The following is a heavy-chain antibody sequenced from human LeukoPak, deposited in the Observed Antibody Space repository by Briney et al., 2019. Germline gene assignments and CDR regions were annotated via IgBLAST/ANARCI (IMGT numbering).Heavy chain of an antibody. Sequence: PSETLSLTCTVSGGSISSSSYYWGWIRQPPGKGLEWIGSIYYSGSTYYNPSLKSRVTISVDTSKNQFSLKLSSVTAADTAVYYCARRYSSSIFIFGYWGQGTLVTVSS. D-gene: IGHD6-6*01. CDR2: IYYSGST. CDR3: ARRYSSSIFIFGY. CDR1: GGSISSSSYY. J-gene: IGHJ4*02. V-gene: IGHV4-39*01.